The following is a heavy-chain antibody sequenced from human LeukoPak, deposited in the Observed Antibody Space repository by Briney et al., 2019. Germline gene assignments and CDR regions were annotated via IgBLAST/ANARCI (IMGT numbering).Heavy chain of an antibody. CDR1: GFTFSSYA. CDR3: AKDRVFVVVVAAEINDAFDI. V-gene: IGHV3-23*01. CDR2: ISGSGGST. J-gene: IGHJ3*02. D-gene: IGHD2-15*01. Sequence: GGSLRLSCAASGFTFSSYAMSWVRQAPGKGLDWVSAISGSGGSTYYADSVKGRFTISRDNSKNTLYLQMNSLRAEDTAVYYCAKDRVFVVVVAAEINDAFDIWGQGTMVNVSS.